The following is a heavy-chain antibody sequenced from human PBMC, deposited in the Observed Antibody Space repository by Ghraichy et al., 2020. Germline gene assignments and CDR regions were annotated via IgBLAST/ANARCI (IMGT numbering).Heavy chain of an antibody. J-gene: IGHJ4*02. D-gene: IGHD5-18*01. Sequence: SETLSLTCTVSGGSISSSSYYWGWIRQPPGKGLEWIGSIYYSGSTYYNPSLKSRVTISVDTSKNQFSLKLSSVTAADTAVYYCARGGYSYGLRWGQGTLVTVSS. CDR3: ARGGYSYGLR. V-gene: IGHV4-39*01. CDR1: GGSISSSSYY. CDR2: IYYSGST.